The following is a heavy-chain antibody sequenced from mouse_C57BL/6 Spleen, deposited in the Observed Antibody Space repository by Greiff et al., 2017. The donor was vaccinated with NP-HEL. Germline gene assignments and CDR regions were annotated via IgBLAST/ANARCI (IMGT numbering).Heavy chain of an antibody. Sequence: QVQLQQSGAELVRPGTSVKVSCKASGYAFTNYLIEWVKQRPGQGLEWIGVINPGSGGTNYNEKFKGKATLTADKSSSTAYMQLSSLTSEDSAVYFCARYGSSYYAMDYWGQGTSVTVSS. J-gene: IGHJ4*01. D-gene: IGHD1-1*01. V-gene: IGHV1-54*01. CDR1: GYAFTNYL. CDR2: INPGSGGT. CDR3: ARYGSSYYAMDY.